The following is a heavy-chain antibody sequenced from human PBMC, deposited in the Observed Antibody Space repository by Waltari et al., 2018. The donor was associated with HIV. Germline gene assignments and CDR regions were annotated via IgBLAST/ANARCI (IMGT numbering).Heavy chain of an antibody. CDR2: ISSSSSTI. Sequence: EVQLVESGGGVVQPGGSLRLSCAASGFTFSSYSMNWVRQAPGKGLEWVSYISSSSSTIYYADSVKGRFTISRDNAKNSLYLQMNSLRAEDTAVYYCARAGRIVVVNHLFFFDYWGQGTLVTVSS. D-gene: IGHD3-22*01. J-gene: IGHJ4*02. V-gene: IGHV3-48*04. CDR3: ARAGRIVVVNHLFFFDY. CDR1: GFTFSSYS.